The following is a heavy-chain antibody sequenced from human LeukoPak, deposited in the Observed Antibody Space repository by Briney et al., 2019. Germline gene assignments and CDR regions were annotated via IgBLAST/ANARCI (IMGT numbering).Heavy chain of an antibody. CDR3: ATSFSHSNYVYDY. Sequence: EASVKVSCKASGYTFTGYYMHWVRQAPGQGLEWMGWINPNSGGTNYAQKFQGRVTMTRDTSISTAYMELSRLRSDDTAVYYCATSFSHSNYVYDYWGQGTLVAVSS. CDR2: INPNSGGT. V-gene: IGHV1-2*02. CDR1: GYTFTGYY. D-gene: IGHD4-11*01. J-gene: IGHJ4*02.